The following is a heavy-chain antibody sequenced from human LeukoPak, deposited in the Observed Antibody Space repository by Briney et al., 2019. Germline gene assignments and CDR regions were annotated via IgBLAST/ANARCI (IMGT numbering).Heavy chain of an antibody. CDR3: ARDASYYDSSGYYDAFDI. V-gene: IGHV3-7*01. J-gene: IGHJ3*02. D-gene: IGHD3-22*01. CDR1: CFTFSRYW. Sequence: PGGSLRLSCTASCFTFSRYWMIWVRQAPGKGLEWVANIKRDGSEKYYVDSVKGRFTISRDNAKNSLFLQMNGLRVEDTAVYYCARDASYYDSSGYYDAFDIWGQGTMVTVSS. CDR2: IKRDGSEK.